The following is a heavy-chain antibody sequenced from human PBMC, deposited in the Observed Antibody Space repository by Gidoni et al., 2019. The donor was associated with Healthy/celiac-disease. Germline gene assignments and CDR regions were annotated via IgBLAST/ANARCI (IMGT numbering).Heavy chain of an antibody. CDR3: ARGDYYDSSGYPTYDY. J-gene: IGHJ4*02. CDR1: GFTFSSYG. Sequence: QVQLVESGGGVVQPGRSLRLSCAASGFTFSSYGMHWVRQAPGKGLEWVAVRWYDGSNKYYADSVKGRFTISRDNSKNTLYLQMNSLRAEDTAVYYCARGDYYDSSGYPTYDYWGQGTLVTVSS. CDR2: RWYDGSNK. V-gene: IGHV3-33*01. D-gene: IGHD3-22*01.